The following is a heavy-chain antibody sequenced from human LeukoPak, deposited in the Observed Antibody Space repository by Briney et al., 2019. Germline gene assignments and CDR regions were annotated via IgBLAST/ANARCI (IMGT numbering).Heavy chain of an antibody. D-gene: IGHD2/OR15-2a*01. J-gene: IGHJ6*04. CDR3: GGGGFWGGYGFTTFLMDV. V-gene: IGHV4-61*02. Sequence: KSSETLSLTCTVSGGSISSGSYYWSWIRQPAGKGLEWIGRIYTSGSTNYNPSLKSRVTISVDTSKNQFSLKLSSVTAADTAVYYCGGGGFWGGYGFTTFLMDVWGKGTTVTISS. CDR2: IYTSGST. CDR1: GGSISSGSYY.